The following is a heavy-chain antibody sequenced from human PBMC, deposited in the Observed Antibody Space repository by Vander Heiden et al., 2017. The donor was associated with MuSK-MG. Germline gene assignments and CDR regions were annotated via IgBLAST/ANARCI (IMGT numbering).Heavy chain of an antibody. Sequence: EVRLVESGGGLVQPGGSLRLSCAASGFRFSNYWMTWVRQAPGKGLEWVANIKQNGGEKYYVDSVKGRFTISRDNAKNSLYLQMNSLRVEDTAFYYCARGPYSSSWTPFDYWGQGTLVTVSS. J-gene: IGHJ4*02. CDR1: GFRFSNYW. D-gene: IGHD6-13*01. CDR2: IKQNGGEK. V-gene: IGHV3-7*03. CDR3: ARGPYSSSWTPFDY.